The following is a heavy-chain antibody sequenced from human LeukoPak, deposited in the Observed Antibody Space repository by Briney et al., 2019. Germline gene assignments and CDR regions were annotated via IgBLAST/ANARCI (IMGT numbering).Heavy chain of an antibody. Sequence: SETLSLTCTVSGGSISNYYWGWIRQPAGKGLEWIGRIYTSGSTNYNPSLKSRVTMSVDTSKNQFSLKLSSVTAADTAVYYCAYQYQLPNAFDIWGQGTMVTVSS. D-gene: IGHD2-2*01. CDR2: IYTSGST. CDR1: GGSISNYY. CDR3: AYQYQLPNAFDI. J-gene: IGHJ3*02. V-gene: IGHV4-4*07.